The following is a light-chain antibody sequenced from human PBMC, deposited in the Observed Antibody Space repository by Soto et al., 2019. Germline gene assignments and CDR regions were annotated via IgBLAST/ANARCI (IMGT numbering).Light chain of an antibody. V-gene: IGKV3-11*01. CDR3: QQRSNWPRT. CDR1: QSVGSY. CDR2: DAS. Sequence: EIVLTQSPATLSLSPGEGATLSCRASQSVGSYLAWYQQKPGQAPRLLIYDASRRATGTPARFSGSGSGTDFTLTISSLEPEDFAVYYCQQRSNWPRTFGPGTKVDIK. J-gene: IGKJ1*01.